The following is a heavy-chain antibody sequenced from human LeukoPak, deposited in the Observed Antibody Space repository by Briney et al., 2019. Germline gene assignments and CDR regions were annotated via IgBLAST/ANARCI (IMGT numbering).Heavy chain of an antibody. CDR3: ARDKFRGYFDY. J-gene: IGHJ4*02. D-gene: IGHD3-10*01. CDR1: EFTVSTNY. CDR2: IYSGGTT. Sequence: GGSLRLSCAASEFTVSTNYMNWVRQAPGKGLEWVSAIYSGGTTYYADSVKGRFTISRDTSKNTLYHQMNSLRAEDTAVYYCARDKFRGYFDYWGQGTLVTVSS. V-gene: IGHV3-66*01.